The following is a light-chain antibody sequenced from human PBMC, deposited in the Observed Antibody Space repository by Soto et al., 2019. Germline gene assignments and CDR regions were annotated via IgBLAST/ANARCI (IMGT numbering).Light chain of an antibody. CDR2: LNSDGSH. J-gene: IGLJ2*01. CDR3: QTWGTGIHV. V-gene: IGLV4-69*01. Sequence: QPVLTQSPSASASLGASVKLTCTLSSGHSNYAIAWHQQQPEKGPRYLMKLNSDGSHTKGDGIPDRVSGSSSGAERYLTISSLQSEDEADYYCQTWGTGIHVFGGGTKVTVL. CDR1: SGHSNYA.